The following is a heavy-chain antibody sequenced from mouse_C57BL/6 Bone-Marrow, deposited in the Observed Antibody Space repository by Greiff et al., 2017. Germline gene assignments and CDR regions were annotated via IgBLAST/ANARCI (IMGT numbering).Heavy chain of an antibody. Sequence: EVKLMESGGGLVQPGGSLSLSCAASGFTFTDYYMSWVRQPPGKALEWLGFIRNKANGYTTEYSASVKGRFTIARDNSQSILYLQMNALRAEDSATYYCARSISRYFDVWGTGTTVTVSS. V-gene: IGHV7-3*01. J-gene: IGHJ1*03. CDR3: ARSISRYFDV. CDR1: GFTFTDYY. CDR2: IRNKANGYTT.